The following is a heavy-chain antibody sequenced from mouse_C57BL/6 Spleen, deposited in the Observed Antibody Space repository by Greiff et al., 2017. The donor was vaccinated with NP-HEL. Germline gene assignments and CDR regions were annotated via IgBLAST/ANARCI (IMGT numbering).Heavy chain of an antibody. CDR1: GFTFSSYA. J-gene: IGHJ3*01. Sequence: EVQRVESGGGLVKPGGSLKLSCAASGFTFSSYAMSWVRQTPEKRLEWVATISDGGSYTYYPDNVKGRFTISRDNAKNNLYLQMSHLKSEDTAMYYCARRRVYSSFAYWGQGTLVTVSA. CDR3: ARRRVYSSFAY. CDR2: ISDGGSYT. V-gene: IGHV5-4*01.